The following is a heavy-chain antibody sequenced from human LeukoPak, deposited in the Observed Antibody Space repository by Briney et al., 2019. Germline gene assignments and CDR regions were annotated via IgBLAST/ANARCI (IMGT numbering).Heavy chain of an antibody. CDR1: GYTFTSYG. V-gene: IGHV1-18*01. CDR3: ARWAYLRERDAFDI. D-gene: IGHD3-16*01. J-gene: IGHJ3*02. CDR2: ISAYNGNT. Sequence: GASVKVSCKASGYTFTSYGISWVRQAPGQGLEWMGWISAYNGNTNYAQKLQGRVTMTTDTSTSTAYMELRSLRSDDTAVYYCARWAYLRERDAFDIWGQGTMVTVSS.